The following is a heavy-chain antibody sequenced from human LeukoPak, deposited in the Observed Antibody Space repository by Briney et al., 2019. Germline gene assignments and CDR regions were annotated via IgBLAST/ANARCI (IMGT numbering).Heavy chain of an antibody. V-gene: IGHV1-69*04. Sequence: GASVXVSCRASGGTFSSYAMSWVRQAPGQGLEGVGRIIPILGIADSAQKFPGRVTITADKSTSTAYMELSSLRSEDTAVYYCARGSDVDTAMARWGQGTLVTVSS. J-gene: IGHJ4*02. CDR3: ARGSDVDTAMAR. D-gene: IGHD5-18*01. CDR2: IIPILGIA. CDR1: GGTFSSYA.